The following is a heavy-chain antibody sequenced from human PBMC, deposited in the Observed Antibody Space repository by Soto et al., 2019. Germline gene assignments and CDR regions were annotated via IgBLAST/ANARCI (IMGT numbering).Heavy chain of an antibody. Sequence: EVQLVESGGGLVKPGGSLRLSCAASGFTFSSYSMNWVRQAPGKGLEWVSSISSSSSYIYYADSVKGRFTISRDNAKNSLYLQMNSLRAEDTAVYYCAREALGRPTTGGDCPGAAFDIWGQGTMVTVSS. CDR2: ISSSSSYI. CDR1: GFTFSSYS. CDR3: AREALGRPTTGGDCPGAAFDI. J-gene: IGHJ3*02. D-gene: IGHD2-21*02. V-gene: IGHV3-21*01.